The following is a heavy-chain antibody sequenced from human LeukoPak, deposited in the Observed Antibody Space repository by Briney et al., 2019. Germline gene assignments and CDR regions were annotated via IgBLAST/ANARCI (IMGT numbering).Heavy chain of an antibody. J-gene: IGHJ4*02. CDR3: VRGVGGSSYLDY. Sequence: GGSLRLSCAASGFTFSDHWMHWVRQVPGKGLVWVSRIKTDGSWTNDADSVKGRFTISRDNAENTLYLQMNSLRVEDTAVYYCVRGVGGSSYLDYWGQGALVTVSS. D-gene: IGHD3-16*01. CDR1: GFTFSDHW. CDR2: IKTDGSWT. V-gene: IGHV3-74*01.